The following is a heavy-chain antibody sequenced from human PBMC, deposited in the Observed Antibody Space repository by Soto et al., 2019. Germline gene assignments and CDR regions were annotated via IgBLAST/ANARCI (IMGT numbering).Heavy chain of an antibody. J-gene: IGHJ4*02. Sequence: SETLSLTCAVSGGSISSGGYSWSWIRQNPGKGLEWIGHIYHSGRTYYNPSLKSRVTISVDTSMNQFSLNLSSMTAADTAVYYCARWVEVSLDYFDSWGQGTPVTVSS. D-gene: IGHD2-15*01. CDR3: ARWVEVSLDYFDS. CDR2: IYHSGRT. V-gene: IGHV4-31*11. CDR1: GGSISSGGYS.